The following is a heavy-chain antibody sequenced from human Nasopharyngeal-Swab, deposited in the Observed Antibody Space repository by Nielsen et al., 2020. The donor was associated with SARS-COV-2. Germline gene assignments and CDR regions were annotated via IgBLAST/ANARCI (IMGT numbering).Heavy chain of an antibody. CDR2: TYYRSKWYN. D-gene: IGHD4-17*01. CDR3: ARARGAYGDYYYYYYTDV. Sequence: SQTLSLTCAISGVSASSSSAAWNWIRQSPSRGLEWLGRTYYRSKWYNDYAVSVKSRITINPDTSKNQFSLHLNSVTPEDTAVYYCARARGAYGDYYYYYYTDVWGKGTTVTVSS. V-gene: IGHV6-1*01. J-gene: IGHJ6*03. CDR1: GVSASSSSAA.